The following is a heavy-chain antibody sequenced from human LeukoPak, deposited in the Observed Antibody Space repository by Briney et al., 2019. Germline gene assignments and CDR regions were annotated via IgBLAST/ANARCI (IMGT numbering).Heavy chain of an antibody. V-gene: IGHV3-74*01. CDR3: ARGRPHGNDY. D-gene: IGHD4-23*01. J-gene: IGHJ4*02. Sequence: GGSLRLSCAASGFTFYIYAMSWVRQAPGKGLVWVSRIASDGSSTTYADSVKGRFSISRDNAKNTLYLQMNSLRVEDTAVYYCARGRPHGNDYWGQGTLVTVSS. CDR1: GFTFYIYA. CDR2: IASDGSST.